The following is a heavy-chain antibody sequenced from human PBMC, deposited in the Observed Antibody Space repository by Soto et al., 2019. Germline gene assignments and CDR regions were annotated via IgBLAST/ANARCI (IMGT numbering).Heavy chain of an antibody. J-gene: IGHJ4*02. CDR3: ASTETGYSSGWYEPAGY. CDR1: GYTFTRYD. CDR2: MNPNSGNT. Sequence: ASVKVSCKASGYTFTRYDINWVRQATGQGLGWMGWMNPNSGNTGYAQKFQGRVTMTRNTSISTAYMELSSLRSEDTAVYYCASTETGYSSGWYEPAGYWGQGTLVTVSS. D-gene: IGHD6-19*01. V-gene: IGHV1-8*01.